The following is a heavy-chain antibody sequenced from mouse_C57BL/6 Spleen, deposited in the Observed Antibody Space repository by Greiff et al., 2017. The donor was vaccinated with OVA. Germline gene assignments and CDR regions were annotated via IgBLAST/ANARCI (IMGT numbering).Heavy chain of an antibody. V-gene: IGHV1-15*01. CDR1: GYTFTDYE. CDR2: IDPETGGT. D-gene: IGHD2-4*01. CDR3: TRYDYDGRGYAMDY. Sequence: VQLQQSGAELVRPGASVTLSCKASGYTFTDYEMHWVKQTPVHGLEWIGAIDPETGGTAYNQKFKGKAILTADKSSSTAYMELRSLTSEDSAVYYCTRYDYDGRGYAMDYWGQGTSVTVSS. J-gene: IGHJ4*01.